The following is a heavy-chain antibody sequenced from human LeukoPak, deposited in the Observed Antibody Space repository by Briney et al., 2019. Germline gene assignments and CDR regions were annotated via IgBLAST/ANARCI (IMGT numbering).Heavy chain of an antibody. V-gene: IGHV3-23*01. CDR1: GFTFSSYA. J-gene: IGHJ4*02. CDR2: ISGSGGST. CDR3: VKDRGYSSSWRYFDY. D-gene: IGHD6-13*01. Sequence: PGGSLRLSCAASGFTFSSYAMSWVRQAPGKGLEWVSAISGSGGSTYYADSVKGRFTISRDNSKNTLYLQMNSLRAEDTAVYYCVKDRGYSSSWRYFDYWGQGTLVTVSS.